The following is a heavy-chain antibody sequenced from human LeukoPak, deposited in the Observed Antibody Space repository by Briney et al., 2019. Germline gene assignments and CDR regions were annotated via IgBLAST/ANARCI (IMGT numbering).Heavy chain of an antibody. J-gene: IGHJ6*03. V-gene: IGHV4-30-4*01. D-gene: IGHD3-10*01. CDR1: GGSISSGDYY. CDR3: ARDRGFGEPTGYMDV. CDR2: IYYSGST. Sequence: SETLSLTCTVSGGSISSGDYYWSWIRQPPGKGLEWIGYIYYSGSTYYNPSLKSRVTISVDTSKNQFSLKLSSVTAADTAVYYCARDRGFGEPTGYMDVWGKGTTVTVSS.